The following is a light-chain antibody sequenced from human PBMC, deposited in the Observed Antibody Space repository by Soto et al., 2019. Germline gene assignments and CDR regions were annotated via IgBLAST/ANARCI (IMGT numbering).Light chain of an antibody. CDR1: QTISTW. V-gene: IGKV1-5*01. CDR3: QHYKTYSRT. Sequence: DIQMTQSPSTLSGSVGDRVTLTCRASQTISTWLAWYQQKPGKAPNVLIYDASSLESGVPSRFSGSGAGTEFTLTISRLQPDDFATYYCQHYKTYSRTFGQGTKVDIK. CDR2: DAS. J-gene: IGKJ1*01.